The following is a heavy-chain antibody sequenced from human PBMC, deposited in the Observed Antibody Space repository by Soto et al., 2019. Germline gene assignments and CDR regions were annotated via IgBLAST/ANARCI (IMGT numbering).Heavy chain of an antibody. D-gene: IGHD2-15*01. CDR2: INTVNGDT. CDR3: ARDVRWTSGWFDP. J-gene: IGHJ5*02. V-gene: IGHV1-3*04. Sequence: QVQLVQSGAEVKKPGASVKVSCKASGYSITCCAMHWVRQAPGQRLEWMGWINTVNGDTKYSEKFQDRVTIFRDTSANTDYLELSSLRSEDTAVYYCARDVRWTSGWFDPWGQGTMIVVSS. CDR1: GYSITCCA.